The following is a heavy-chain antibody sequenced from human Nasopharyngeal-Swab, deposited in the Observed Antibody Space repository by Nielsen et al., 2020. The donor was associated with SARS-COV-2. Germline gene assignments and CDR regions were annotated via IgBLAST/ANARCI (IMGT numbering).Heavy chain of an antibody. CDR3: ARDLSYYDSVGAFDI. J-gene: IGHJ3*02. D-gene: IGHD3-22*01. V-gene: IGHV3-33*05. Sequence: WIRQPPGKGLEWVAVISYDGSNKYYADSVKGRFTTSRDNSKNTLYLQMNSLRAEDTAVYYCARDLSYYDSVGAFDIWGQGTMVTVSS. CDR2: ISYDGSNK.